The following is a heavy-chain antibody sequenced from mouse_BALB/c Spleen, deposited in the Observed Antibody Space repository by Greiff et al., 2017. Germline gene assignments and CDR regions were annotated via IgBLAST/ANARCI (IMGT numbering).Heavy chain of an antibody. J-gene: IGHJ4*01. Sequence: VQLQQSGPELVKPGASVKISCKASGYAFSSSWMNWVKQRPGQGLEWIGRIYPGDGDTNYNGKFKGKATLTADKSSSTAYMQLSSLTSVDSAVYFCASPTSLDYWGQGTSVTVSS. V-gene: IGHV1-82*01. CDR3: ASPTSLDY. CDR2: IYPGDGDT. CDR1: GYAFSSSW. D-gene: IGHD5-5*01.